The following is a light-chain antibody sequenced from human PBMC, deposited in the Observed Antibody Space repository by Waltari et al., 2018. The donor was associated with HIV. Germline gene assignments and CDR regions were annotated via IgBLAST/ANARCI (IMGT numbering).Light chain of an antibody. CDR2: KAS. V-gene: IGKV1-5*03. CDR3: QQYNTYPWT. CDR1: QTVNSW. Sequence: IRLTQSPSTLSASVRSRVMITCRASQTVNSWLAWYQQKSGTAPKVLIYKASNLKSGVSARFSGSGFGAEFTLTISSLQPDDLATYYCQQYNTYPWTFGQGTRVEIK. J-gene: IGKJ1*01.